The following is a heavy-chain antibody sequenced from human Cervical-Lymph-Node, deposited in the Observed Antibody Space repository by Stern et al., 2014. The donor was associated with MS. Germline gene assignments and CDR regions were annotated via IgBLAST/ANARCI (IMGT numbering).Heavy chain of an antibody. J-gene: IGHJ4*02. Sequence: MQLVDSGAAVVQPGRSLRLSCAASGFTFSSYGIHWVRQAPGNGLEVVTVISYDGNHKYYAASVKGRFTISRDNSKNTLHLQMNSVTPDDTAIYYCARDYEDTSMLFDHWGQGTLVTVSS. V-gene: IGHV3-30*03. CDR1: GFTFSSYG. D-gene: IGHD2-8*01. CDR2: ISYDGNHK. CDR3: ARDYEDTSMLFDH.